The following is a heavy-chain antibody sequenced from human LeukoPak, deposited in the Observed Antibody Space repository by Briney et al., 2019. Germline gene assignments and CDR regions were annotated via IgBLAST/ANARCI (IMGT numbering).Heavy chain of an antibody. Sequence: SETLSLTCTVSGGSISSYFWSWIRQPPGKGLEWIGYIYYTGSTNHNPSLESRVTISVDTSKNQFSLKLSSVTAADTAVYYCAREGYGGYGPGTFDYWGQGTLVTVSS. CDR1: GGSISSYF. CDR3: AREGYGGYGPGTFDY. D-gene: IGHD5-12*01. J-gene: IGHJ4*02. V-gene: IGHV4-59*01. CDR2: IYYTGST.